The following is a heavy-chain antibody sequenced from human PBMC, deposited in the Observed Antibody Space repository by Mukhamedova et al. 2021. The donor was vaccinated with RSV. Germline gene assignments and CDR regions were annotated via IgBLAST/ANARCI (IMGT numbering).Heavy chain of an antibody. CDR1: GFTFSSYA. Sequence: GFTFSSYAMSWVRQAPGTGLEWVSVIYSGGSSTHYADSVKGRLTISRDNSKNTLYLQMNSLRAEDTAVYYCSKDRPMAGIGYWG. CDR3: SKDRPMAGIGY. CDR2: IYSGGSST. V-gene: IGHV3-23*03. D-gene: IGHD6-19*01. J-gene: IGHJ4*01.